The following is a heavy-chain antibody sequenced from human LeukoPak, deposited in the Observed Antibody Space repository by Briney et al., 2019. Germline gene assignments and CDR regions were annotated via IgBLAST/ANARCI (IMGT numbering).Heavy chain of an antibody. D-gene: IGHD1-26*01. CDR3: ARDQSGSYYFHWFDP. Sequence: SETLSLTCTVSGGSISSSSYYWGWIRQPPGKGLEWIGSIYYSGSTYYNPSLKSRVTISVDTSKNQFSLKLSSATAADTAVYYCARDQSGSYYFHWFDPWGQGTLVTISS. CDR1: GGSISSSSYY. CDR2: IYYSGST. J-gene: IGHJ5*02. V-gene: IGHV4-39*07.